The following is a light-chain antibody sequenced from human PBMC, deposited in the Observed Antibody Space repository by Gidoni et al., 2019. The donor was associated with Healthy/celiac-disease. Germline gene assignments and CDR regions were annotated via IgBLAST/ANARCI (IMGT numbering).Light chain of an antibody. CDR3: QQYYSSPPYT. J-gene: IGKJ2*01. Sequence: DIVMTQSPDSLAVSLGERATINCKSSQSILYSSNIKNYVAWYQQKPGQPPKLLIYWASTRESGVPDRFSGSGSGTDFTLTISSLQAEDVAVYYCQQYYSSPPYTFGQGTKLEIK. V-gene: IGKV4-1*01. CDR2: WAS. CDR1: QSILYSSNIKNY.